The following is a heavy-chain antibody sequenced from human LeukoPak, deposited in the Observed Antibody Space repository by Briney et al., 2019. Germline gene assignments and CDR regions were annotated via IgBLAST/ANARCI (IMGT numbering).Heavy chain of an antibody. D-gene: IGHD3-22*01. Sequence: GGSLRLSCAASGLRFSDYYVSWIRQAPGKGLQWVSYISSGGDIMHYADSVKGRFTSSRDNAKNSLYLQMNSLRAEDTAVYYCARGYYYDSSGYWAPFDLWGLGTLVTVSS. V-gene: IGHV3-11*04. J-gene: IGHJ4*02. CDR3: ARGYYYDSSGYWAPFDL. CDR1: GLRFSDYY. CDR2: ISSGGDIM.